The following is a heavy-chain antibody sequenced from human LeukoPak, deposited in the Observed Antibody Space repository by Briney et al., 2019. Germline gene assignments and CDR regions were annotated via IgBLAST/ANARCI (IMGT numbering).Heavy chain of an antibody. J-gene: IGHJ5*02. D-gene: IGHD4-17*01. CDR2: MNPNSGNT. Sequence: GSSVKVSCKASGGTFSSYDINWVRQATGQGLEWMGWMNPNSGNTGYAQKFQGRVTITRNTSISTAYMELSSLRSEDTAVYYCASGGYGDYGGFDPWGQGTLVTVSS. CDR1: GGTFSSYD. CDR3: ASGGYGDYGGFDP. V-gene: IGHV1-8*03.